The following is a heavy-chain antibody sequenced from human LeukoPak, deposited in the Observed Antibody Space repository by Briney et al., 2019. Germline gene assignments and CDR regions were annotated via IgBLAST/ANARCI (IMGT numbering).Heavy chain of an antibody. CDR1: GFTFSSYS. CDR3: ARDFYSSGCKGD. D-gene: IGHD6-19*01. CDR2: ISSSSSYI. J-gene: IGHJ1*01. Sequence: GGSLRLSCAASGFTFSSYSMKWVRQAPGKGLEWVSSISSSSSYIYYADSVKGRFTISRDNAKNSLYLQMNSLRAEDTAVYYCARDFYSSGCKGDWGQGPLVTVSS. V-gene: IGHV3-21*01.